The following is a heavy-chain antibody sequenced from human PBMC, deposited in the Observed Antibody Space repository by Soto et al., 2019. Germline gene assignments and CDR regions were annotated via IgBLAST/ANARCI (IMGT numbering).Heavy chain of an antibody. D-gene: IGHD3-10*01. CDR3: AESSYYYYGMDV. CDR1: GFTVSSNY. Sequence: GGSLRLSCAASGFTVSSNYMSWVRQAPGKGLEWVSVIYSGGSTYYADSVKGRFTISRDNSKNTLYLQMNSLRAEDTAVYYCAESSYYYYGMDVWGQGTTVTVSS. J-gene: IGHJ6*02. CDR2: IYSGGST. V-gene: IGHV3-53*01.